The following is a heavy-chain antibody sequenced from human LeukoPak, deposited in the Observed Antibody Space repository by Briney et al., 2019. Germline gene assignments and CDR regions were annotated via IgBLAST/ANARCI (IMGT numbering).Heavy chain of an antibody. CDR3: ARSPLMVRGANWFDP. CDR1: GGSISSGGYS. D-gene: IGHD3-10*01. CDR2: IYHSGST. J-gene: IGHJ5*02. V-gene: IGHV4-30-2*06. Sequence: SQTLSLTCAVSGGSISSGGYSWSWIRESPRKGLEWIGYIYHSGSTYYNPSLKSRVTISVDRSKNQFSLKLSSVTAADTAVYYCARSPLMVRGANWFDPWGQGTLVTVSS.